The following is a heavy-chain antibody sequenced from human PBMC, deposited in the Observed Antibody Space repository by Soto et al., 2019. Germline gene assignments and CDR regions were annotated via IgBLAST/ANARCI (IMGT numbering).Heavy chain of an antibody. CDR1: GITVYNNY. V-gene: IGHV3-66*01. Sequence: EVQLVESGGGLVQRGGSLRLSCAASGITVYNNYMSWVRQAPGKGLEWVSVIYSGGSTSYADSVKGRFTISRDGSKNTVYLQMNSLRAEGKAVYYCARDVGAWGRGTTVTVSS. J-gene: IGHJ6*04. CDR2: IYSGGST. CDR3: ARDVGA.